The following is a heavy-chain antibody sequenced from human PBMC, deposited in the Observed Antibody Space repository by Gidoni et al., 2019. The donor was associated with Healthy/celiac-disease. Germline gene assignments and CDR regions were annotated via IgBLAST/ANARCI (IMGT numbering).Heavy chain of an antibody. CDR1: GFTFSSYA. D-gene: IGHD4-17*01. J-gene: IGHJ2*01. Sequence: QVQLVESGGGVVQPGRSLRLTCAASGFTFSSYAMHWVRQAPGKGLEWVAVISYDGSNKYYADSVKGRFTISRDNSKNTLYLQMNSLRAEDTAVYYCASLDYGDYWYFDLWGRGTLVTVSS. CDR2: ISYDGSNK. V-gene: IGHV3-30*04. CDR3: ASLDYGDYWYFDL.